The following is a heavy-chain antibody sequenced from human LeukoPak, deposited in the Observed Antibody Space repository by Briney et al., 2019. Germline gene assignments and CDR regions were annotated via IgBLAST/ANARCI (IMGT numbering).Heavy chain of an antibody. J-gene: IGHJ6*03. CDR2: TTSRSRYI. D-gene: IGHD6-19*01. CDR3: ARDFRAVGESYYYYFMDV. V-gene: IGHV3-21*06. Sequence: GGCLSLSCVASGFTFSTYSMNWVRPAPGKGREWVASTTSRSRYILYAASVKGRFTISRDNAKNSLYPQMNNLSAEDTAIYYCARDFRAVGESYYYYFMDVGGKGTTVTVSS. CDR1: GFTFSTYS.